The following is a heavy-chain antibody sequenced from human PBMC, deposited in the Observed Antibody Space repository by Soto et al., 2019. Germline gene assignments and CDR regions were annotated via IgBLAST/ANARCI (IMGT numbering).Heavy chain of an antibody. D-gene: IGHD5-18*01. CDR1: GDSVSGGGYY. V-gene: IGHV4-39*01. J-gene: IGHJ4*02. CDR2: IFYFVIT. CDR3: ARHWFVDTAMVYYFDY. Sequence: SETLSLTCTVSGDSVSGGGYYWTWIRQPPGKGLERIGYIFYFVITFYYPSLMRRVTISLDTSQIQFFLKLIFVTAADSSVYYCARHWFVDTAMVYYFDYWGQGTLVTVSS.